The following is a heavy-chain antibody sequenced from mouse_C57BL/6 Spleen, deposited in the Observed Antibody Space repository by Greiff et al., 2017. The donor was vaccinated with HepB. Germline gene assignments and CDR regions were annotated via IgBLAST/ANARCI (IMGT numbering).Heavy chain of an antibody. CDR2: ISSGSSTI. J-gene: IGHJ2*01. CDR3: ARQGDYYGKGFDY. Sequence: EVKLVESGGGLVKPGGSLKLSCAASGFTFSDYGMHWVRQAPEKGLEWVAYISSGSSTIYYADTVKGRFTISRDNAKNTLFLQMTSLRSEDTAMYYCARQGDYYGKGFDYWGQGTTLTVSS. V-gene: IGHV5-17*01. CDR1: GFTFSDYG. D-gene: IGHD1-2*01.